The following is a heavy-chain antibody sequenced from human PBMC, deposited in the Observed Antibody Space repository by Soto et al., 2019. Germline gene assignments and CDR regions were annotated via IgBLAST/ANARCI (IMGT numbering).Heavy chain of an antibody. Sequence: GGSLRLSCAASGFTFSSYSMNWVRQAPGKGLEWVSYISSSSSTIYYADSVKGRFTISRDNAKNSLYLQMNSLRDEDTAVYYCARDKLGYCSGGSCYSRDYYYYYGMDVWGQGTTVTVSS. V-gene: IGHV3-48*02. CDR2: ISSSSSTI. CDR1: GFTFSSYS. J-gene: IGHJ6*02. CDR3: ARDKLGYCSGGSCYSRDYYYYYGMDV. D-gene: IGHD2-15*01.